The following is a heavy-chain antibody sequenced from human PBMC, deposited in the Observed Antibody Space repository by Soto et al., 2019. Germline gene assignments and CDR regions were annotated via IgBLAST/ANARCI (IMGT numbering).Heavy chain of an antibody. CDR1: GFTFSNSD. CDR2: IGTVGDT. CDR3: ARETGAQLMYFDL. V-gene: IGHV3-13*01. Sequence: EVNLVESGGGLVRPGGSLRLSCAASGFTFSNSDMHWVRQTTGKGLEWLSGIGTVGDTYYPPSVRGRFTISRENARNSLYLQMDGLRAEYTAVYCCARETGAQLMYFDLWRRGTLVTVSS. J-gene: IGHJ2*01. D-gene: IGHD7-27*01.